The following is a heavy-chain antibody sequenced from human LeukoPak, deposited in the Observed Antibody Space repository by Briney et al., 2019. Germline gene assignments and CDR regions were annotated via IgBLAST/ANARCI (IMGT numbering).Heavy chain of an antibody. D-gene: IGHD1-26*01. V-gene: IGHV3-66*01. CDR3: ARSGIYGVFDY. CDR2: IYSGDNT. CDR1: GFAVNSNY. Sequence: GGSLRLSCAASGFAVNSNYMNWVRQAPGKGLEWVSAIYSGDNTYYADSVKGRFTISRDNSKNTMYLQTNSLRAEDTAVYYCARSGIYGVFDYWGRGTLVTVSS. J-gene: IGHJ4*02.